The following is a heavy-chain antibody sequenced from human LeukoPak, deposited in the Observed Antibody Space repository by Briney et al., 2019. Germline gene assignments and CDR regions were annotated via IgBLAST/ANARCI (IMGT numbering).Heavy chain of an antibody. V-gene: IGHV3-64*01. CDR1: GFTFSSYA. CDR2: ISSNGGST. Sequence: PGGSLRLSCAASGFTFSSYAMHWVRQAPGKGLEYVSAISSNGGSTYYANSVKGRFTISRDNSKNTLYLQMGSLRAEDMAVYYCARAKYYDSSGYYQGFFDYWGQGTLVTVS. CDR3: ARAKYYDSSGYYQGFFDY. J-gene: IGHJ4*02. D-gene: IGHD3-22*01.